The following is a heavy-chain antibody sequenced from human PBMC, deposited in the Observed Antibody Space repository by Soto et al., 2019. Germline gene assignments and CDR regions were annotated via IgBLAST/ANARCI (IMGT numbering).Heavy chain of an antibody. Sequence: QLQLQESGPGLVKPSETLSLTCTVSGGSISSGPYSWGWIRQPPGEGLEWIGTLHYSENTYYNPSLESRVTISVDTSKNQFSLKVTSVTVADTAIYYCARLGGYCSTTSCYGFYGMDVWGQGTTVIVSS. CDR2: LHYSENT. D-gene: IGHD2-2*01. J-gene: IGHJ6*02. V-gene: IGHV4-39*01. CDR3: ARLGGYCSTTSCYGFYGMDV. CDR1: GGSISSGPYS.